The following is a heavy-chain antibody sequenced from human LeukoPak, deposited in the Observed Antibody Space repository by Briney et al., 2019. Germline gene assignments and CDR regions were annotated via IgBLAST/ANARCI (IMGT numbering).Heavy chain of an antibody. CDR1: GGTFSSYA. J-gene: IGHJ4*02. Sequence: ASVKVSCKASGGTFSSYAISWVRQAPGQGLEWMGGIIPIFGTANYAQKFQGRATITTDESTSTAYMELSSLRSEDTAVYYCARAEYSYGPNFDYWGQGTLVTVSS. V-gene: IGHV1-69*05. CDR2: IIPIFGTA. D-gene: IGHD5-18*01. CDR3: ARAEYSYGPNFDY.